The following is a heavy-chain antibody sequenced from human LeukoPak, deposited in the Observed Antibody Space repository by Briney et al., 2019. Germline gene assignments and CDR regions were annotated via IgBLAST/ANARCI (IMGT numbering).Heavy chain of an antibody. V-gene: IGHV3-30-3*01. CDR1: GFTFSSYA. CDR2: ISYDGSNK. CDR3: ARESGRGGVSLDY. Sequence: PGGSLRLSCAASGFTFSSYAMHWARQAPGKGLEWVAVISYDGSNKYYADSVKGRFTISRDNSKNTLYLQMNSLRAEDTAVYYCARESGRGGVSLDYWGQGTLVTVSS. D-gene: IGHD5/OR15-5a*01. J-gene: IGHJ4*02.